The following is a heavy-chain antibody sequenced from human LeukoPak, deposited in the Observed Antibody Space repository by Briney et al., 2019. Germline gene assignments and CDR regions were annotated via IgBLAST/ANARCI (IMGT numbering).Heavy chain of an antibody. CDR2: INHSGST. CDR1: GGSFSGYY. V-gene: IGHV4-34*01. D-gene: IGHD2-2*01. Sequence: SETLSLPCAVYGGSFSGYYWSWIRQPPGKGLEWIGEINHSGSTNYNPSLKSRVTISVDTSKNQFSLKLSSVTAADTAVYYCAVPAATNHNNAFDIWGQGTMVTVSS. J-gene: IGHJ3*02. CDR3: AVPAATNHNNAFDI.